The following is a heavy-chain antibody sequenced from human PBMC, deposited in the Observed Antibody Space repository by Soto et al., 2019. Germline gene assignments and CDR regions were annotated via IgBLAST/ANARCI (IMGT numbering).Heavy chain of an antibody. CDR1: GYTFIIYA. CDR3: ARADGHNFDTWFDP. CDR2: INTGTGQR. D-gene: IGHD1-1*01. Sequence: ASVKVSGTTSGYTFIIYALHWLLQAAGHSLEWMGWINTGTGQRKYSQKMQGRLSLTTDTSAHTAYMELSGLTSADTAVYYCARADGHNFDTWFDPWGQGTLVTVSS. J-gene: IGHJ5*02. V-gene: IGHV1-3*04.